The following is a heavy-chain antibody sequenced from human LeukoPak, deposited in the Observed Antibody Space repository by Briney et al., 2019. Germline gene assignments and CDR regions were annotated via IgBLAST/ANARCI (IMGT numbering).Heavy chain of an antibody. CDR3: ARPLTRDAFDI. Sequence: GSIXXXXYXXXXIXXXXGXXXXWIGSIYYSGSTYYNPSLKSRVTISVDTSKNQFSLKLSSVTAADTAVYYCARPLTRDAFDIWGQGTMVTVSS. J-gene: IGHJ3*02. D-gene: IGHD2-2*01. CDR2: IYYSGST. CDR1: GSIXXXXYX. V-gene: IGHV4-39*07.